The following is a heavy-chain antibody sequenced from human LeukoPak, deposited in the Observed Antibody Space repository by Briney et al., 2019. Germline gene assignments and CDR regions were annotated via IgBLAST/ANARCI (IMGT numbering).Heavy chain of an antibody. CDR1: GHTFTNYG. CDR3: AVSDDSSGSHY. V-gene: IGHV1-46*01. CDR2: INPSGGST. J-gene: IGHJ4*02. D-gene: IGHD3-22*01. Sequence: ASVKVSCKASGHTFTNYGITWVRQAPGQGLEWMGIINPSGGSTSYAQKFQGRVTMTRDMSTSTVYMELSSLRSEDTAVYYCAVSDDSSGSHYWGQGTLVTVSS.